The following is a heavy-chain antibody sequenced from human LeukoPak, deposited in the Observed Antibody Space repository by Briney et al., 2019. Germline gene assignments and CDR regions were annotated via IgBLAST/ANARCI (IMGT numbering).Heavy chain of an antibody. CDR3: ANSARGVIITPGYFDY. CDR1: GFTFSSYA. Sequence: GGSLRLSCAASGFTFSSYAMSWVRQAPGKGLEWVSAISGTSRSTYYADSVKGRFTLSRDNSKNTLYLQMNSLRAEDTAVYYCANSARGVIITPGYFDYWGQGTLVTVSS. V-gene: IGHV3-23*01. J-gene: IGHJ4*02. D-gene: IGHD3-10*01. CDR2: ISGTSRST.